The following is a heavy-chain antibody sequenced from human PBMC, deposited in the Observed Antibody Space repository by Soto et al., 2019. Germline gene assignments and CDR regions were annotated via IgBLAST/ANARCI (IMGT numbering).Heavy chain of an antibody. V-gene: IGHV4-31*03. J-gene: IGHJ3*02. CDR2: IYYSGST. CDR1: GGSISSGGYY. CDR3: ARDKKGGLAMGAFDI. Sequence: QVQLQESGPGLVKPSQTLSLTCTVSGGSISSGGYYWSWIRQHPGKGLEWIGYIYYSGSTYYNPSLKSRVTISVDTSKNQFSLKLSSVTAADTAVYYCARDKKGGLAMGAFDIWGQGTMVTVSS. D-gene: IGHD3-9*01.